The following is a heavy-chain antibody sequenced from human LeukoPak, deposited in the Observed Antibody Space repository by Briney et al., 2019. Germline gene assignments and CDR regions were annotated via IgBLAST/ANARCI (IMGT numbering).Heavy chain of an antibody. Sequence: PVASVKVSCKASGYTFTGYYLHWVRQAPGQGLEWMGWINPNSGGTNYAQKFQGRVTMTRDTSISTAYMELSRLRSDDTAVYYCARRGYSGYDLSFFDYWGQGTLVTVSS. CDR2: INPNSGGT. CDR1: GYTFTGYY. V-gene: IGHV1-2*02. D-gene: IGHD5-12*01. J-gene: IGHJ4*02. CDR3: ARRGYSGYDLSFFDY.